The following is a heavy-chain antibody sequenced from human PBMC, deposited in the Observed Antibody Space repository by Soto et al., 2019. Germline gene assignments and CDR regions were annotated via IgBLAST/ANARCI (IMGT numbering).Heavy chain of an antibody. CDR3: ARDGGDDYGDY. D-gene: IGHD3-16*01. CDR1: GFTFSSYG. V-gene: IGHV3-33*01. J-gene: IGHJ4*02. CDR2: IWYDGSNK. Sequence: QVQLVESGGGVVQPGRSLRLSCAASGFTFSSYGMHWVRQAPGKGLEWVAVIWYDGSNKYYADSVKGRFTISRDNSKNTLYLQMNSLRAEDTAVYYCARDGGDDYGDYWGQGTLVNVSS.